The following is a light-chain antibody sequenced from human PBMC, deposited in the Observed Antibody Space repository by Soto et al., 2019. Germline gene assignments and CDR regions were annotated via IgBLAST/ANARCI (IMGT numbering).Light chain of an antibody. J-gene: IGKJ5*01. CDR2: AAS. V-gene: IGKV1-5*01. Sequence: DIQMTQSPSTMSASVGDRVTITCRASQSISSWLAWYQQKPGKAPKFLIYAASTLESGVPSRFSATVSGTEFSLTITSLQPEDFATYYCQQLFDSPITFGQGTRLEIK. CDR3: QQLFDSPIT. CDR1: QSISSW.